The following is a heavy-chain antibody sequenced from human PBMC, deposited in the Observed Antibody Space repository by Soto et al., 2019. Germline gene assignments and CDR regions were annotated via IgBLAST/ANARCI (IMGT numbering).Heavy chain of an antibody. J-gene: IGHJ4*02. Sequence: QVQLVESGGGVVQPGRSLRLSCAASGFTFSSYGMHWVRQAPVKGLEWVAVISYDGSNKYYADSVKGRFTISRDNYTNTLYMQMNSLRAEDTAVDYCAKELYYYDSSGYGPDYWGKGTLVTVSS. CDR2: ISYDGSNK. D-gene: IGHD3-22*01. CDR1: GFTFSSYG. CDR3: AKELYYYDSSGYGPDY. V-gene: IGHV3-30*18.